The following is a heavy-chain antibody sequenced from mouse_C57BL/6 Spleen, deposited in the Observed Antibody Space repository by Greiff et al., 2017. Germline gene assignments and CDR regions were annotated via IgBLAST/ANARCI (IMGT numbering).Heavy chain of an antibody. J-gene: IGHJ4*01. CDR2: IDRNSGGT. CDR1: GYTFTSYW. V-gene: IGHV1-72*01. Sequence: VQLQQPGAELVKPGASVKLSCKASGYTFTSYWMHWVKQRPGRGLEWIGRIDRNSGGTKYNEKFKSKATLTVDKPSSTAYMQLISLTSEDSAVYYCAISGHYAMDYWGQGTSVTVSS. D-gene: IGHD3-2*02. CDR3: AISGHYAMDY.